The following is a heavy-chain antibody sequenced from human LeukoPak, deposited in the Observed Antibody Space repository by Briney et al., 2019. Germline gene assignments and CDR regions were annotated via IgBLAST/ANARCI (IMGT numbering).Heavy chain of an antibody. CDR3: ARRHDSSGSGAFDI. J-gene: IGHJ3*02. V-gene: IGHV4-39*07. CDR2: IYYSGST. Sequence: SETLSLTCTVSGGSISSSSYYWGWIRQPPGKGLEWIGSIYYSGSTYYNPSLKSRVTISVDTSKNQFSLKLSSVTAADTAVYFCARRHDSSGSGAFDIWGQGTVVTVSS. CDR1: GGSISSSSYY. D-gene: IGHD3-22*01.